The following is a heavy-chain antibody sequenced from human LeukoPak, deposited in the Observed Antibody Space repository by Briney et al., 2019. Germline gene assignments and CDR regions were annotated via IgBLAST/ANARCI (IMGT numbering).Heavy chain of an antibody. CDR1: GYTFTSYA. CDR2: INLNSGGT. Sequence: ASVKVSCKASGYTFTSYAMNWVRQAPGQGLEWMGWINLNSGGTNYAQKFQGRVTMTRDTSITTAYMEMSRLRSDDTALYYCARSPHILTGENFDYWGQGTLVTVSS. CDR3: ARSPHILTGENFDY. J-gene: IGHJ4*02. D-gene: IGHD3-9*01. V-gene: IGHV1-2*02.